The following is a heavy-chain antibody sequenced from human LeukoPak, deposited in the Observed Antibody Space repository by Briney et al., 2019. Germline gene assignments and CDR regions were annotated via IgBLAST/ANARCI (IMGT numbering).Heavy chain of an antibody. CDR3: ARLHVEMATIYYFDY. D-gene: IGHD5-24*01. Sequence: PSETLSLTCTVSGDSISSSYWSWIRQPPGKGLEWIGYIYYSGSTNYNPSLKSRVTISVDTSKNQFSLKLSSVTAADTAVYYCARLHVEMATIYYFDYWGQGTLVTVSS. V-gene: IGHV4-59*01. CDR2: IYYSGST. J-gene: IGHJ4*02. CDR1: GDSISSSY.